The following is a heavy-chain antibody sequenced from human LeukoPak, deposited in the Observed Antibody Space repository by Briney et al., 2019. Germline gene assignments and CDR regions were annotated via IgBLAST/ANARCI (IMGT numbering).Heavy chain of an antibody. CDR2: ITDSSTYI. J-gene: IGHJ4*02. D-gene: IGHD7-27*01. V-gene: IGHV3-21*01. CDR3: ARDANWGSDY. Sequence: GGSLRLSCAASGFTFSTYGMNWVRQAPGKGLEWVSSITDSSTYIHYTDSLEGRFIISRDDAKNSVYLQMSSLRAEDTAVYHCARDANWGSDYWGQGTLVTVSS. CDR1: GFTFSTYG.